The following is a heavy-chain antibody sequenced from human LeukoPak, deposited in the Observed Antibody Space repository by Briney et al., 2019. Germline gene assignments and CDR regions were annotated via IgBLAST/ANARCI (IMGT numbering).Heavy chain of an antibody. Sequence: GGSLRLSCAASGFTFSRYWMSWVRQAPGKGLEWVANIKEDGTVKYYVESVKGRFTISRDNTKNSLYLQMNSLRAEDTAVYYCAASITMFDYWGQGTLVTVSS. CDR2: IKEDGTVK. CDR3: AASITMFDY. J-gene: IGHJ4*02. V-gene: IGHV3-7*02. CDR1: GFTFSRYW. D-gene: IGHD3-10*01.